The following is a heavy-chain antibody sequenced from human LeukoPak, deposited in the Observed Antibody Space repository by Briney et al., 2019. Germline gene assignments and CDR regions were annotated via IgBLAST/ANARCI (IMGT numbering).Heavy chain of an antibody. Sequence: SETLSLTCTVSTDSISSSTYYWGWIRQPPGKGLEWIGSIYYSGSTYYNPSLKSRVTISVDTSENQFSLKLSSVTAADTAVYYCARMTSSGWYREDYWGQGTLVTVSS. CDR2: IYYSGST. CDR1: TDSISSSTYY. V-gene: IGHV4-39*07. D-gene: IGHD6-19*01. J-gene: IGHJ4*02. CDR3: ARMTSSGWYREDY.